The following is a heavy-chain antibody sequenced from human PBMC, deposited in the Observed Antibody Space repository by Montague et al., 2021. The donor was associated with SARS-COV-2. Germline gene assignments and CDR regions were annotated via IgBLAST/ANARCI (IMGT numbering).Heavy chain of an antibody. CDR3: ARVRRQIWSGLWFDP. CDR1: GGSISSSSYY. Sequence: SETLSLTCTVSGGSISSSSYYWGWIRQPPGKGLEWIGNIYYSGSTYYNPSLKSRVTISVDTSKNQFSLKLSSVTAADTAVYYCARVRRQIWSGLWFDPWGQGTLVTVSS. D-gene: IGHD5-18*01. CDR2: IYYSGST. J-gene: IGHJ5*02. V-gene: IGHV4-39*01.